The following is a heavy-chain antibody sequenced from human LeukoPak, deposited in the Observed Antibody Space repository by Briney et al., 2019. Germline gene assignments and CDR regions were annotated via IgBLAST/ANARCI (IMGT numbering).Heavy chain of an antibody. CDR1: GGSISSGSYY. J-gene: IGHJ6*03. Sequence: SQTLSLTCTVSGGSISSGSYYWSWIRQPAGKGLEWIGRIYTSGSTNYNPSLKSRVTISVDTSKNQFSLKLSSVTAADTAVYYCARLLTLNHAPYYYYCMDVWGKGTTVTVSS. D-gene: IGHD1-14*01. CDR3: ARLLTLNHAPYYYYCMDV. V-gene: IGHV4-61*02. CDR2: IYTSGST.